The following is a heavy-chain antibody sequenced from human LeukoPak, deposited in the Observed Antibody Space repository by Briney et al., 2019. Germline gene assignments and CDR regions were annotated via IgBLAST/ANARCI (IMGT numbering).Heavy chain of an antibody. CDR2: IRYDGSNK. Sequence: GGSLRLSCAASGFTFSSYGMHWVRQAPGKGLEWVAFIRYDGSNKYYADSVKGRFTISRDNSKNTLYLQMNSLRAEDTAVYYCAKATDFWSGYGIDYWGQGTLVTASS. CDR1: GFTFSSYG. D-gene: IGHD3-3*01. V-gene: IGHV3-30*02. J-gene: IGHJ4*02. CDR3: AKATDFWSGYGIDY.